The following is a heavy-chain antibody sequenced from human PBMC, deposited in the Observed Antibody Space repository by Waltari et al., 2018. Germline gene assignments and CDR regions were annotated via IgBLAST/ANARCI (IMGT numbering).Heavy chain of an antibody. CDR3: ARDKGFNYYDSSGYSH. J-gene: IGHJ4*02. CDR1: GYTFTSYA. V-gene: IGHV1-3*01. D-gene: IGHD3-22*01. Sequence: QVQLVQSGAEVKKPGASVKVSCKASGYTFTSYAMHWVRQAPGQRLEWMGWINAGNGNTKYSQKFQGRVTITRDTSASTAYMELSSLRSEDTAVYYCARDKGFNYYDSSGYSHWGQGTLVTVSS. CDR2: INAGNGNT.